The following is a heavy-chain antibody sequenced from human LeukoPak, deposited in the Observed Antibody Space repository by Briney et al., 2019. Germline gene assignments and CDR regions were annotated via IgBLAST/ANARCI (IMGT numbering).Heavy chain of an antibody. D-gene: IGHD2-15*01. CDR2: ISDSGDRT. Sequence: GGSLRLSCAASGFPLSGFAMSWVRQAPGKGLEWVSSISDSGDRTYYADSVRGRFTISRDNSKDTLYVQMNSLRAEDAAVYYCAKSHSVVRRGYFDSWGQGTLVTVSS. V-gene: IGHV3-23*01. CDR3: AKSHSVVRRGYFDS. J-gene: IGHJ4*02. CDR1: GFPLSGFA.